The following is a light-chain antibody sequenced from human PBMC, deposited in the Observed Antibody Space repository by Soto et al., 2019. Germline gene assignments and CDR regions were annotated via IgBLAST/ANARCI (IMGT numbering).Light chain of an antibody. CDR3: QQSYSTPET. CDR1: HDISSY. CDR2: AAS. Sequence: DIQLTQSPSFLSASLGDRVTITCRASHDISSYLTWYQQKPGKAPTVLIYAASSLQSGVPSRFSGSGSGTDFTLTISSLQPEDFATYYCQQSYSTPETFGQGTKVDIK. J-gene: IGKJ1*01. V-gene: IGKV1-39*01.